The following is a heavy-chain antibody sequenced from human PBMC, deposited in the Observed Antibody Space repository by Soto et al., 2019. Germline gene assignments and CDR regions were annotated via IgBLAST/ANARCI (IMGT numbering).Heavy chain of an antibody. CDR1: GFTFSNFG. CDR3: ARDPGQDEAMDY. V-gene: IGHV3-33*02. J-gene: IGHJ4*02. Sequence: QVQVVESGGGVVQPGRSLRLSCVASGFTFSNFGMHWVRQAPGKGLEWVAVIWHDGKNKYYADSAEGRFTVSRDNSKNTLCLQMNSLTAEDTAVYYCARDPGQDEAMDYWGQGTLVTVSS. CDR2: IWHDGKNK.